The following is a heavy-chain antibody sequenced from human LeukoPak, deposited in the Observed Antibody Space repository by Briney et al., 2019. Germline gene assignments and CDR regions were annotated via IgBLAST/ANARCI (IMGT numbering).Heavy chain of an antibody. CDR2: FHYSGST. J-gene: IGHJ5*02. Sequence: PSETLSLTCTVSGGSITTYYWTWIRQSPGKGLEWLGHFHYSGSTNYNPSLKSRVTISVDTSKNQFSLKLSSVTAADTAVYYCARGRRSGWRITGTTPRGNWFDPWGQGTLVTVSS. D-gene: IGHD1-7*01. CDR3: ARGRRSGWRITGTTPRGNWFDP. CDR1: GGSITTYY. V-gene: IGHV4-59*12.